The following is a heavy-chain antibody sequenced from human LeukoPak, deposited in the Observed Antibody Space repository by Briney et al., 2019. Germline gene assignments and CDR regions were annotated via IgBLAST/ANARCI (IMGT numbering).Heavy chain of an antibody. CDR2: ISYSGST. D-gene: IGHD2-2*01. CDR3: AKGHCSSTSCYPPYYFDY. Sequence: SETLSLTCTVSGGSISSYYWSWIRQPPGKGLEWIGYISYSGSTNFNPSLKSRVTISVDTSKNQFSLKLSSVTAADTAVYYCAKGHCSSTSCYPPYYFDYWGQGTLVTVSS. CDR1: GGSISSYY. V-gene: IGHV4-59*01. J-gene: IGHJ4*02.